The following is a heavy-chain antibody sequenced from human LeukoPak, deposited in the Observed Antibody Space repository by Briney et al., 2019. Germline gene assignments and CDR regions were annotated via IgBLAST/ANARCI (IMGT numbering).Heavy chain of an antibody. CDR2: VRYDGSNK. Sequence: GGSLRLSCAASGFTFSSYGMHRVRQAPGKGLEWVAFVRYDGSNKYYADSVKGRFTISRDNSKNTLYLQMNSLRAEDTAVYYCAKLYVVVAATTREYDYWGQGTLVTVSS. V-gene: IGHV3-30*02. D-gene: IGHD2-15*01. J-gene: IGHJ4*02. CDR3: AKLYVVVAATTREYDY. CDR1: GFTFSSYG.